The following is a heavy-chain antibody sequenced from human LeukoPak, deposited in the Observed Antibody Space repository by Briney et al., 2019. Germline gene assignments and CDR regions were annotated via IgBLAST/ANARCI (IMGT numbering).Heavy chain of an antibody. CDR2: IFYSGST. Sequence: GSLRLSCAASGFTFSSDAMRWVRQPPGKGLEWIGNIFYSGSTYYNLSLKSRVTISVDTSKNQFSLKLSSVTAADTAVYYCARDLVVVTAYPNTDAFDIWGQGTMVTVSS. CDR3: ARDLVVVTAYPNTDAFDI. J-gene: IGHJ3*02. V-gene: IGHV4-4*02. CDR1: GFTFSSDAM. D-gene: IGHD2-21*02.